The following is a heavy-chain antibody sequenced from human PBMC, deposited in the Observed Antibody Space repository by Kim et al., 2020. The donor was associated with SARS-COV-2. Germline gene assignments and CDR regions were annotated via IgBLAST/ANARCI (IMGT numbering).Heavy chain of an antibody. D-gene: IGHD1-26*01. CDR2: IREDGSEK. Sequence: GGSLRLSCAASGFTFTKFWMTWVRQAPGKGLEWVANIREDGSEKYYVDSVKGRFTISRDNAKNSLSLQMNGLRAEDTAVYCCAIGWGWYEHWGQGTLVTV. CDR1: GFTFTKFW. V-gene: IGHV3-7*03. J-gene: IGHJ5*02. CDR3: AIGWGWYEH.